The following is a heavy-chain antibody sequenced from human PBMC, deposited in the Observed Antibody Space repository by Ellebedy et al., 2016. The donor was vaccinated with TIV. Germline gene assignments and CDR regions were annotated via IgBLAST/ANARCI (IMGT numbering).Heavy chain of an antibody. V-gene: IGHV4-59*11. CDR2: IYYSGST. Sequence: SETLSLXXTVSGGSISSHYWTWIRQPPGKGLEWIGYIYYSGSTNYNPSLKSRVTISVDTSKNQFSLKLSSVTAADTAVYYCARSVGATDYWGQGTLVTVSS. CDR3: ARSVGATDY. D-gene: IGHD1-26*01. J-gene: IGHJ4*02. CDR1: GGSISSHY.